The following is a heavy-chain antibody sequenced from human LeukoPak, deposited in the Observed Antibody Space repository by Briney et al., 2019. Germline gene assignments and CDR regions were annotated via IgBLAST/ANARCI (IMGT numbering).Heavy chain of an antibody. CDR2: INHSGST. V-gene: IGHV4-34*01. CDR3: ASVTYSGYDSYYFDY. CDR1: GGSFSGYY. Sequence: SETLSLTCAVYGGSFSGYYWSWIRQPPGKGLEWIGEINHSGSTNYNPSLKSRVTISVDTSKSQFSLKLSSVTAADTAVYYCASVTYSGYDSYYFDYWGQGTLVTVPS. J-gene: IGHJ4*02. D-gene: IGHD5-12*01.